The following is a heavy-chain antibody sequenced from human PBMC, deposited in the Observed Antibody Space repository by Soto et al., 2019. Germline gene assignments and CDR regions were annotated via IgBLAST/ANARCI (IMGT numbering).Heavy chain of an antibody. CDR2: INAGYGNT. CDR1: GYTFSSYA. Sequence: QVHLVQSGAEVRKPGASVKVSCKASGYTFSSYAMHWVRQAPGQRLEWMGWINAGYGNTKSSQKFRDRVTISRDTSASTAYMELTSLRSEATAVYYCARDTGDGTFDFWGQGTLVTVSS. J-gene: IGHJ4*02. V-gene: IGHV1-3*01. D-gene: IGHD7-27*01. CDR3: ARDTGDGTFDF.